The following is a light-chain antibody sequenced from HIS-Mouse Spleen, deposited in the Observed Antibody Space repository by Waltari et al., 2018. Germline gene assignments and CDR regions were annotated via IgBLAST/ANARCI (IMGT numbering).Light chain of an antibody. Sequence: SYELTQPPSVSVSPGQTARITCSGDALPKKYAYWYQQKSGQAPVLVIYEDSKRPSGIPERFSGSSSGTMATLTVSGLQAEDEADYYCSSYAGSNNSLYVFGTGTKVTVL. J-gene: IGLJ1*01. CDR3: SSYAGSNNSLYV. CDR1: ALPKKY. V-gene: IGLV3-10*01. CDR2: EDS.